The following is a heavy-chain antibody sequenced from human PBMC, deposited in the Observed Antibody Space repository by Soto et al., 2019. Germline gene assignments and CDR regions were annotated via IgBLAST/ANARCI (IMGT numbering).Heavy chain of an antibody. CDR2: IYYSGST. CDR1: GGSITSSSYY. D-gene: IGHD2-8*02. J-gene: IGHJ3*02. Sequence: SETLSLTCTVSGGSITSSSYYWGWIRQPPGKGLEWIGSIYYSGSTYYNPSLKSRVTISVDTSKNQFSLKLSSVTAADTAVYYCARAGVLVATRDAFDIWGQGTMVTVSS. V-gene: IGHV4-39*01. CDR3: ARAGVLVATRDAFDI.